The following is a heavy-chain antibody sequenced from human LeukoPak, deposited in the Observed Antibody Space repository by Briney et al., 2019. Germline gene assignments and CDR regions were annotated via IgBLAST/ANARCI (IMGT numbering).Heavy chain of an antibody. D-gene: IGHD1-26*01. CDR2: IGGGSETT. Sequence: GGSLRLSCAASGFTFGSYAMSWVRQAPGKGLEWVSTIGGGSETTSYADSAKGRFTNSRDNSKNTVYLQMNSLRAEDTAVYYCAKVLSGSQDYWGQGTLVTVFS. V-gene: IGHV3-23*01. CDR3: AKVLSGSQDY. CDR1: GFTFGSYA. J-gene: IGHJ4*02.